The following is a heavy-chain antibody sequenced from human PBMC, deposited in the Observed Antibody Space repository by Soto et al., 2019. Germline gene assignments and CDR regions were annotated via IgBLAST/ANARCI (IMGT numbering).Heavy chain of an antibody. Sequence: QVQLVQSGAEVKKPGASVKVSCKASGYTFTSDGISWVRQAPRQGLEWMGWISASSGNTNYAQKLQGRVTMTTDTTTSTAYMELRSLRSDDTAVYYCARDSQYWYFDLWGRGTLVTVSS. J-gene: IGHJ2*01. CDR3: ARDSQYWYFDL. CDR1: GYTFTSDG. CDR2: ISASSGNT. V-gene: IGHV1-18*01.